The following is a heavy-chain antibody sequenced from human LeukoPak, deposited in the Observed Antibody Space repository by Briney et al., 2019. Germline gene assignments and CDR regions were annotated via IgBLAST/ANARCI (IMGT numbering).Heavy chain of an antibody. CDR2: IVVGSGNT. J-gene: IGHJ4*02. V-gene: IGHV1-58*01. CDR3: ATDDVTTGTKTALGY. CDR1: GFTFTSSA. Sequence: GTSVKASCKASGFTFTSSAVQWVGQARGQGLEWIGWIVVGSGNTNYAQKFQERVTINRDMSTSTAYMELSSLRSEDTAVYYCATDDVTTGTKTALGYWGQGTLVTVPS. D-gene: IGHD1-1*01.